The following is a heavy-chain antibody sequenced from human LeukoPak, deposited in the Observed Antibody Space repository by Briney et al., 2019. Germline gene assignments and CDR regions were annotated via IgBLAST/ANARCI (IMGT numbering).Heavy chain of an antibody. CDR2: IYSTGST. CDR3: ARDHSIYGGNSGLVN. D-gene: IGHD4-23*01. CDR1: GGSISSYY. V-gene: IGHV4-59*12. Sequence: KPSETLSLTCSVSGGSISSYYWSWIRQPPGKGLEWIGYIYSTGSTNFNPSLKSRVTMSVDTSKNQFSLKLSSVTAADTAVYCCARDHSIYGGNSGLVNWGQGTLVTVSS. J-gene: IGHJ4*02.